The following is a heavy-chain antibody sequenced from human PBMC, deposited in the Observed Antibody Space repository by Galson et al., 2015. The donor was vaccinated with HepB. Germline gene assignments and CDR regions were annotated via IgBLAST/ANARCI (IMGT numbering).Heavy chain of an antibody. CDR1: GFTFSSYA. V-gene: IGHV3-30*04. D-gene: IGHD4-23*01. CDR2: ISYDGSNK. J-gene: IGHJ4*02. CDR3: ARGDFNSHDY. Sequence: SLRLSCAASGFTFSSYAMHWVRQAPGKGLEWVAVISYDGSNKYYADSVKGRFTISRDNSKNTLYLQMNSLRAEDTAVYYCARGDFNSHDYWGQGTLGTVSS.